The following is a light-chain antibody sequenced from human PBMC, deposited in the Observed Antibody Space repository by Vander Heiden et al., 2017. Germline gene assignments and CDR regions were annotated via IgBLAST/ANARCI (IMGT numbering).Light chain of an antibody. V-gene: IGKV3-20*01. CDR3: QQDGSSQT. CDR2: GAS. J-gene: IGKJ1*01. Sequence: EIVLTQSPGTLSLSPGEGATLSCRASQSVSSSYLAWYQQKPGQAPRLLIYGASSRATGIPDRCSGSGSGTDFTLTISRLEPEDFAVYYWQQDGSSQTFGQGTKVEIK. CDR1: QSVSSSY.